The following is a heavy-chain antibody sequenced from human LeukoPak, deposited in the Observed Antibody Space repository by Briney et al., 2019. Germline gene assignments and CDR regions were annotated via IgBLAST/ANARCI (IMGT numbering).Heavy chain of an antibody. CDR3: ARDWGIGYDSSVGTDY. CDR1: GFTFSIHS. CDR2: ISSSSSYI. J-gene: IGHJ4*02. D-gene: IGHD3-22*01. V-gene: IGHV3-21*01. Sequence: GGSLRLSCAASGFTFSIHSMSWVRQAPGKGLEWVSSISSSSSYIYYADSVKGRFTISRDNAKNSLYLQMNSLRAEDTAVYYCARDWGIGYDSSVGTDYWGQGTLVTVSS.